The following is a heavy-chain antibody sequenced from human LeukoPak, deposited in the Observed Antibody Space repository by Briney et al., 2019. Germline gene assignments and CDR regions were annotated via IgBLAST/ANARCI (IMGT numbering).Heavy chain of an antibody. CDR2: INPNSGGT. CDR1: GYSFTSYA. V-gene: IGHV1-2*02. CDR3: ARENWYFDY. J-gene: IGHJ4*02. Sequence: ASVKVSCKASGYSFTSYAYNWVRQAPGQGLEWMGWINPNSGGTNYAQEFQGRVTMTRDTSISTAYMELSRLRSDDTAVYYCARENWYFDYWGQGTPVTVSS.